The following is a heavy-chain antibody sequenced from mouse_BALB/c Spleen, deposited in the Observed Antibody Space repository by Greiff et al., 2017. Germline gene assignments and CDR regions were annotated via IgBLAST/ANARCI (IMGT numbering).Heavy chain of an antibody. CDR2: IYPGNSDT. V-gene: IGHV1-5*01. CDR3: TREDGYDGFAY. D-gene: IGHD2-2*01. Sequence: EVQLQQSGTVLARPGASVKMSCKASGYTFTSYWMHWVKQRPGQGLEWIGAIYPGNSDTSYNQKFKGKAKLTAVTSTSTAYMELSSLTNEDSAVYYCTREDGYDGFAYWGQGTLVTVSA. CDR1: GYTFTSYW. J-gene: IGHJ3*01.